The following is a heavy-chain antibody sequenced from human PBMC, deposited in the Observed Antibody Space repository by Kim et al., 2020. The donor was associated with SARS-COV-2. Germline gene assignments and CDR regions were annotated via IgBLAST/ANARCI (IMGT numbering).Heavy chain of an antibody. CDR1: GFTFSSYA. Sequence: GRSLRLSCADSGFTFSSYAMSWVRQAPGKGLEWVSAISGRGGSRDYADSVKGRGGSTDYADSVKGRFTISRDNSKNTLYLQMNSLRAEDTAVYYCARLITGTTFWVYFDYWGQGTLVTVSS. J-gene: IGHJ4*02. CDR2: ISGRGGSR. CDR3: ARLITGTTFWVYFDY. D-gene: IGHD1-7*01. V-gene: IGHV3-23*01.